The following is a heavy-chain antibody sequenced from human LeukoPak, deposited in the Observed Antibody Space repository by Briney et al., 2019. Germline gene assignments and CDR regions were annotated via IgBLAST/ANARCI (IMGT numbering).Heavy chain of an antibody. CDR2: IYYSGCT. Sequence: PSETLSLTCTVSGGSISSGGYYWSWIRQHPGKGLEWIGYIYYSGCTNYNPSLKSRVTISLDTSKTQFSLKLSSVTAADMAIYYCARGTNWGFDWFDPWGQGTLVTVSS. V-gene: IGHV4-61*08. CDR3: ARGTNWGFDWFDP. D-gene: IGHD7-27*01. J-gene: IGHJ5*02. CDR1: GGSISSGGYY.